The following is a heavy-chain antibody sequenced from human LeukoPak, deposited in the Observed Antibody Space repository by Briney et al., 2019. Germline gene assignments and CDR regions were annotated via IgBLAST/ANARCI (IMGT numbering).Heavy chain of an antibody. CDR1: GSTFSSYA. CDR3: ASPVSGFIVVVPAATHFDY. V-gene: IGHV3-23*01. J-gene: IGHJ4*02. CDR2: ISGSGGST. D-gene: IGHD2-2*01. Sequence: PGGSLRLSCAASGSTFSSYAMSWVRQAPGKGLEWVSAISGSGGSTYYADSVKGRFTTSRDNSKNTLYLQMNSLRAEDTAVYYCASPVSGFIVVVPAATHFDYWGQGTLVTVSS.